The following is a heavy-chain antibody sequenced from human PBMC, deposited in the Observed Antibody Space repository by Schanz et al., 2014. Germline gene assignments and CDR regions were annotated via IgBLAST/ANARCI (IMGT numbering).Heavy chain of an antibody. V-gene: IGHV3-30*18. CDR3: AKCIGWYGRCAFDI. D-gene: IGHD6-19*01. CDR2: ILYDGSKT. Sequence: QVQLVESGGGVVQPGRSLRLSCAASGITFSDYAMSWVRQAPGKGLEWVAVILYDGSKTYYADSVKGRFTISRDNSKNTLSLQMNSLRAEDTAVYYCAKCIGWYGRCAFDIWGQGTMVTVSS. CDR1: GITFSDYA. J-gene: IGHJ3*02.